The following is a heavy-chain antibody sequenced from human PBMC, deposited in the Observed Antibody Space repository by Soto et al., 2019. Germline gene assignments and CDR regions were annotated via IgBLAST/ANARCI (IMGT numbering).Heavy chain of an antibody. J-gene: IGHJ3*02. V-gene: IGHV4-59*01. CDR3: ARGSDCTNGVCPSAFDI. CDR1: GGSISRYY. D-gene: IGHD2-8*01. Sequence: SETLSLTCTVSGGSISRYYWSWIRQPPGKGLEWIGYIYYSGSTNYNPSLNIRVTISVDTSKNQFSLRLSSVTAADTAVYYCARGSDCTNGVCPSAFDIWGQGTMVTVSS. CDR2: IYYSGST.